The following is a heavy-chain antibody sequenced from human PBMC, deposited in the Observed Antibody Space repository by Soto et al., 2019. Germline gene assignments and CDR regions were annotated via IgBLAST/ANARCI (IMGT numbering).Heavy chain of an antibody. CDR2: ISGSGGST. CDR3: AKPYLVPTRFTYGMDV. V-gene: IGHV3-23*01. J-gene: IGHJ6*02. Sequence: EVQLLESGGGLVQPGGSLRLSCAASGFTFSSYAMSWVRQAPGKGLEWVSAISGSGGSTYYADSVKGRFTISRDNSKNSLYLQMNSLRAEDTAVYYCAKPYLVPTRFTYGMDVWGQGTTVTVSS. CDR1: GFTFSSYA. D-gene: IGHD3-3*01.